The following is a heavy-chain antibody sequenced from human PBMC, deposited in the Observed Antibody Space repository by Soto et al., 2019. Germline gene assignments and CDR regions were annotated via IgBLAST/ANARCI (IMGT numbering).Heavy chain of an antibody. CDR2: IYPGDSDT. J-gene: IGHJ4*02. D-gene: IGHD2-21*01. CDR3: ARRGCGGDCLDY. CDR1: GYDFSNHW. V-gene: IGHV5-51*01. Sequence: PGESLKISCKVSGYDFSNHWIVWVRQTPGNGLEWMGIIYPGDSDTRYTTSFQGQVTISADKSSNTAYLQWSSLKASDTAIYYCARRGCGGDCLDYWGQGTAVTV.